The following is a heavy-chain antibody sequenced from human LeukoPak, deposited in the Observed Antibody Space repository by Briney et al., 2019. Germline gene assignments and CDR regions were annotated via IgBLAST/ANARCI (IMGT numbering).Heavy chain of an antibody. V-gene: IGHV4-39*07. CDR2: IYHSGST. Sequence: PSETLSLTCTVSGGSVSRSSYYWGWIRQPPGKGLEWIGNIYHSGSTNYNPSLKSRVTISVDKSKNQFSLKLSSVTAADTAVYYCARDGRSGWYRGGKLDPWGHGTLVTVSS. CDR3: ARDGRSGWYRGGKLDP. J-gene: IGHJ5*02. CDR1: GGSVSRSSYY. D-gene: IGHD6-19*01.